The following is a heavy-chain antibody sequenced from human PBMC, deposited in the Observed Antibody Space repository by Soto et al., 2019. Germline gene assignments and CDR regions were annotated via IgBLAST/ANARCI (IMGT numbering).Heavy chain of an antibody. V-gene: IGHV1-3*01. CDR3: GRGGALTSYNYRYYFYX. CDR2: INPVNGNT. D-gene: IGHD3-9*01. CDR1: GYTFPRYA. Sequence: ASLKVSGKASGYTFPRYAMNWVRQAPGQSPEWMGFINPVNGNTKYSHRFQGRVTITRDTSASTAYMELRSLTSEDTAVYYCGRGGALTSYNYRYYFYXWRQVTLVTVSX. J-gene: IGHJ4*02.